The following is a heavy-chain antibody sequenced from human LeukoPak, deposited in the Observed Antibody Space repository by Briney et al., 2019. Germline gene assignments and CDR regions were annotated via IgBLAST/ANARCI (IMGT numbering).Heavy chain of an antibody. CDR3: AKTDGHCNGGTCRLDD. J-gene: IGHJ4*02. CDR1: GYTLTGYY. D-gene: IGHD2-15*01. V-gene: IGHV1-2*02. CDR2: INPNSADT. Sequence: ASVKVSCKASGYTLTGYYIHWVRQAPGQGLEWMGWINPNSADTNYAQRFQGRVTVTRDTSIRTVYMELSRLTSDDTAVYYCAKTDGHCNGGTCRLDDWGQGSLVTVSS.